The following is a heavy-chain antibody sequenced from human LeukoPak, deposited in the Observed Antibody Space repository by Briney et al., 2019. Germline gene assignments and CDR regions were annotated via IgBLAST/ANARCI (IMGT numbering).Heavy chain of an antibody. V-gene: IGHV4-59*03. CDR1: GGSITSYY. CDR3: ARTRKIVGGSTFYFDS. Sequence: SETLSLTCTVSGGSITSYYWSWIRQPPGKGLEWIGYIYYSGSTNYNPSLKSRVTTSVDTSKNQFSLKLSSVTAADTAVYYCARTRKIVGGSTFYFDSWGQGTLVTVSS. D-gene: IGHD1-26*01. CDR2: IYYSGST. J-gene: IGHJ4*02.